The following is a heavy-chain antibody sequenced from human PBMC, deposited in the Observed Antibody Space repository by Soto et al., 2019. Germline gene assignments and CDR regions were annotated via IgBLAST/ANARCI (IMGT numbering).Heavy chain of an antibody. J-gene: IGHJ4*02. Sequence: SVKVSCKASGGTFSSYTISWVRQAPGQGLEWMGRIIPILGIANYAQKFQGRVTITADKSTSTAYMELSSLRSEDTAVYYCATDYYGSGSYYLRSYWGQGTLVTVSS. CDR3: ATDYYGSGSYYLRSY. CDR2: IIPILGIA. D-gene: IGHD3-10*01. CDR1: GGTFSSYT. V-gene: IGHV1-69*02.